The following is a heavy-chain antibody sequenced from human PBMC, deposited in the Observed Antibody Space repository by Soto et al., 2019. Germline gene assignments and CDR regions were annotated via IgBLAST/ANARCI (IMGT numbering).Heavy chain of an antibody. V-gene: IGHV3-23*01. CDR3: AKEQVERRFGLDY. CDR2: IDESGGGT. CDR1: EFTFSCCA. D-gene: IGHD1-1*01. J-gene: IGHJ4*02. Sequence: EVQLLESGGGVVQPGGSLRLSCTTSEFTFSCCAMSWVRQAPGKGLEWVSGIDESGGGTWYADSVKGRFTISRDNSKNTLYLQMNSLRAEDTAVYYCAKEQVERRFGLDYWAQGALVTVSS.